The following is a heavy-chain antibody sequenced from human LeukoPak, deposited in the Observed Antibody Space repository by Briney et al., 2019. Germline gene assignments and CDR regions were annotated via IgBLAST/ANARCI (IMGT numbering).Heavy chain of an antibody. CDR1: GFTFSSNG. CDR2: IWYDGSNK. CDR3: ARDVAAYGDYATRLY. D-gene: IGHD4-17*01. Sequence: GGSLRLSCAASGFTFSSNGMHWVRQAPGKGLEWVAVIWYDGSNKYYADSVKGRFTISRDNSKNTLYLQMNSLRAEDTAVYYCARDVAAYGDYATRLYWGQGTLVTVSS. V-gene: IGHV3-33*01. J-gene: IGHJ4*02.